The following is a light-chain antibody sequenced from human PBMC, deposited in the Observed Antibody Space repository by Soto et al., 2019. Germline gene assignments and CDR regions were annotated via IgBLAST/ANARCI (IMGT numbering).Light chain of an antibody. CDR1: SSDVGGYNL. CDR2: EGS. V-gene: IGLV2-23*01. CDR3: CSYAGSRIYV. J-gene: IGLJ1*01. Sequence: QSVLTQPASVSGSPGQSITISCTGTSSDVGGYNLVSWYQQHPGKAPKLMIYEGSKRPSGVSNRFSGSKSGNTASLTISGLQAEDEADYYCCSYAGSRIYVFGTGTKVTVL.